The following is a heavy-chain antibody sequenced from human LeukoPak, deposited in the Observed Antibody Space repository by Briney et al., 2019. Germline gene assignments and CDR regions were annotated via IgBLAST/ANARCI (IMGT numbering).Heavy chain of an antibody. Sequence: PSETLSLTCTVSGGSISSYYWSWIRQPPGKGLEWIGYIFYSGSSSYNPSLKSRVTISVDTSKNQFSLKLSSVTAADTAIYYCARRLYDSSAYYLDYWGQGTLVTVSS. J-gene: IGHJ4*02. CDR2: IFYSGSS. D-gene: IGHD3-22*01. V-gene: IGHV4-59*01. CDR3: ARRLYDSSAYYLDY. CDR1: GGSISSYY.